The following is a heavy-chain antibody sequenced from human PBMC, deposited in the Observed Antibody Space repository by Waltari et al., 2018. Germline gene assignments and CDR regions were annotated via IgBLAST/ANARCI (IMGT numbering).Heavy chain of an antibody. CDR3: ARLISSGWYGWFDP. V-gene: IGHV4-39*01. J-gene: IGHJ5*02. Sequence: QLQLQESGPGLVKPSETLSLTCTVSGGSISSSSYYWGWIRQPPGKGLEWIGSIYYSGSTYYNPSLKRRDTISVDTSKNQFSLKLSSVTAADTAVYYCARLISSGWYGWFDPWGQGTLVTVSS. CDR2: IYYSGST. CDR1: GGSISSSSYY. D-gene: IGHD6-19*01.